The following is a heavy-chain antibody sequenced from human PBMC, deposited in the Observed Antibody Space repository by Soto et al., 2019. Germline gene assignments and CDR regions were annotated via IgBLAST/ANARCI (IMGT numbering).Heavy chain of an antibody. V-gene: IGHV3-23*01. D-gene: IGHD4-4*01. CDR2: ISGSGGST. CDR3: AKDMRLYSNYESIRFDY. Sequence: GGSLRLSCAASGFTFSSYAMSWVRQAPGKGLEWVSAISGSGGSTYYADSVKGRFTISRDNSKNTLYLQMNSLRAEDTAVYYCAKDMRLYSNYESIRFDYWGQGTLVTVSS. CDR1: GFTFSSYA. J-gene: IGHJ4*02.